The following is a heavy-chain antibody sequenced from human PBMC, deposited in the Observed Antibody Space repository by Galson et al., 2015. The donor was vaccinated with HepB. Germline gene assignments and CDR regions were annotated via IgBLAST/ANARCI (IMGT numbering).Heavy chain of an antibody. V-gene: IGHV1-69*13. CDR2: IIPIFGTA. Sequence: SVKVSCKASGGTFSSYAISWVRQAPGQGLEWMGGIIPIFGTANYAQKFQGRVTITADESTSTAYMELSSLRSEDTAVYYCARWEHSSTSQEINYYYYYGMDVWGQGTTVTVSS. D-gene: IGHD2-2*01. CDR1: GGTFSSYA. J-gene: IGHJ6*02. CDR3: ARWEHSSTSQEINYYYYYGMDV.